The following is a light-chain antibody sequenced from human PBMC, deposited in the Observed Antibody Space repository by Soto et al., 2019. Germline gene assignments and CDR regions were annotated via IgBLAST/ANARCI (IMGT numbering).Light chain of an antibody. CDR1: QDISSW. Sequence: DIQMTQSPSSVSASIGDRVTITCRASQDISSWLAWYQQKPGKAPKLLIYATSSLQSGIPSRFSGSGSGTDFTLTISSLQPEDFATYYCQQANSFPITFGQGTRLEIK. J-gene: IGKJ5*01. CDR3: QQANSFPIT. V-gene: IGKV1-12*01. CDR2: ATS.